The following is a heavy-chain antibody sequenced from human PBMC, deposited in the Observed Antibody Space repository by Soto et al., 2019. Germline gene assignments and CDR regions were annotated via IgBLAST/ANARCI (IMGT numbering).Heavy chain of an antibody. D-gene: IGHD3-3*01. J-gene: IGHJ4*02. V-gene: IGHV4-34*01. CDR3: ARGGYYDFWSGYLRPLRY. Sequence: SETLSLTCAVYGGSFSGYYWSWIRQPPGKGLEWIGEINHSGSTNYNPSLKSRVTISVDTSKNQFSLKLSSVTAADTAVYYCARGGYYDFWSGYLRPLRYWGQGTLVTVSS. CDR2: INHSGST. CDR1: GGSFSGYY.